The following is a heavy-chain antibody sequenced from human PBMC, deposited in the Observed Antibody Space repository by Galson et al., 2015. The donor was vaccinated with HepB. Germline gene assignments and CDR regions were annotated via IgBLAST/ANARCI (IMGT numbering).Heavy chain of an antibody. CDR1: GGTFSSYI. V-gene: IGHV1-69*02. CDR3: GRITGYDILTGYRGGLDP. CDR2: IIPILGIA. Sequence: SVKVSCKASGGTFSSYIITWVRQAPGQGLEWMGRIIPILGIANYAQKFQGRVTITADKSTSTAYMELSSLRSDDTAMYYCGRITGYDILTGYRGGLDPWGQGTLVTVSS. D-gene: IGHD3-9*01. J-gene: IGHJ5*02.